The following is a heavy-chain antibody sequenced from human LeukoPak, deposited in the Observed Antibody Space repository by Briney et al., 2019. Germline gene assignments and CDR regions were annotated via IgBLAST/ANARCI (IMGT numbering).Heavy chain of an antibody. CDR1: GGSISSGGYY. V-gene: IGHV4-30-2*01. CDR3: ARGGVGATRFDY. CDR2: IYHSGST. D-gene: IGHD1-26*01. J-gene: IGHJ4*02. Sequence: SETLSLTCTVSGGSISSGGYYWSWIRQPPGKGLEWIGYIYHSGSTYYNPSLKSRVTISVDRSKNQFSLKLSSVTAADTAVYYCARGGVGATRFDYWGQGTLVTVSS.